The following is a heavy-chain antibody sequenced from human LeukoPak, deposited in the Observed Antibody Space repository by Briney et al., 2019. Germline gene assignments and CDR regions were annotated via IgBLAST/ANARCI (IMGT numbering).Heavy chain of an antibody. D-gene: IGHD2-21*01. CDR3: TRDLDIVATIINV. V-gene: IGHV1-2*02. J-gene: IGHJ4*02. CDR2: INPVNGAS. CDR1: GYIFTAYF. Sequence: GASVKVSCKASGYIFTAYFLHWVRQAPGQGPEWMGWINPVNGASEYAQKFQGRVNMTRDTSTSTVYMELNRLTSNDTAIYFCTRDLDIVATIINVWGQGTLVTVSS.